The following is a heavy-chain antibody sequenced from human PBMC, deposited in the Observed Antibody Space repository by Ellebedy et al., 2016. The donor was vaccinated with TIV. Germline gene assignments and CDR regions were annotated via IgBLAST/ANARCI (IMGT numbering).Heavy chain of an antibody. CDR2: FNPYVGST. CDR1: GYRFNIYG. V-gene: IGHV1-18*01. CDR3: ARARASPDRVFDI. Sequence: AASVKVSCKASGYRFNIYGISWVRQAPGQGLEWMGIFNPYVGSTNYAQKFQGRVAMTRDTSISTAYMELSRLTSDDTAVYYCARARASPDRVFDIWGQGTMVTVSS. J-gene: IGHJ3*02. D-gene: IGHD1-14*01.